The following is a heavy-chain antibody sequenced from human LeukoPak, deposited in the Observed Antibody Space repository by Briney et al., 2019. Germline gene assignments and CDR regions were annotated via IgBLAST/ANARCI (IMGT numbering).Heavy chain of an antibody. CDR1: GGTFSSYA. V-gene: IGHV1-69*13. D-gene: IGHD6-13*01. CDR3: VGPARSSSCCS. CDR2: IIPIFGTA. Sequence: ASVTVSCKASGGTFSSYAISWVRQAPGQGLEWMGGIIPIFGTANYAQKFQGRVTITADESTSTAYMELSSLRSEDTAVYYCVGPARSSSCCSWGQGILVTVSS. J-gene: IGHJ5*02.